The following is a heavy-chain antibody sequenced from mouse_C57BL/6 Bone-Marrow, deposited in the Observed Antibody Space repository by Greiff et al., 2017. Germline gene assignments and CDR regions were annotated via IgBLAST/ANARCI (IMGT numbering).Heavy chain of an antibody. CDR3: ARKRNYDQNCDY. V-gene: IGHV1-64*01. J-gene: IGHJ2*01. Sequence: QVQLQQPGAELVKPGASVKLSCKASGYTFTSYWMHWVKQRPGQGLEWIGMIHPNSGSTNYNEKFKSKATLTVDKSSSKAYMQISSLTSEDSAVYYCARKRNYDQNCDYGGQGTTLTVTS. CDR2: IHPNSGST. CDR1: GYTFTSYW. D-gene: IGHD2-4*01.